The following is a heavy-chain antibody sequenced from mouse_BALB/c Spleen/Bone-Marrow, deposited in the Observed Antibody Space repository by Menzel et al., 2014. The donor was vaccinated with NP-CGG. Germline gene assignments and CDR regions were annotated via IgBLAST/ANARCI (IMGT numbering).Heavy chain of an antibody. CDR3: ARDYYGFYFDY. J-gene: IGHJ2*01. CDR1: GFNIKDTY. Sequence: EVQLQQPGAELVKPGASVKLSCTASGFNIKDTYMHWVKQRPEQGLEWIGRIDPANGNTKYDPKFQGKATITADTSSNTAYLQLGSLTSEDTAVYYCARDYYGFYFDYWGQGTTLTVSS. CDR2: IDPANGNT. V-gene: IGHV14-3*02. D-gene: IGHD1-1*01.